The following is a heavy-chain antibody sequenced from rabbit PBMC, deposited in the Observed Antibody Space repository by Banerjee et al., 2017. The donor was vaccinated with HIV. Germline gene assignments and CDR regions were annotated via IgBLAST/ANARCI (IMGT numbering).Heavy chain of an antibody. CDR1: GLDFSCGYD. D-gene: IGHD5-1*01. Sequence: QQQLEESGGDLVQPGASLTLTCTASGLDFSCGYDMCWVRQAPGKGLEWIGCIYTGSGATYYASWVNGRFTISRRTSLNTVDLKVTSLTAADTATYFCARDPGAFGDLPLWGPGTLVTVS. CDR2: IYTGSGAT. V-gene: IGHV1S43*01. J-gene: IGHJ4*01. CDR3: ARDPGAFGDLPL.